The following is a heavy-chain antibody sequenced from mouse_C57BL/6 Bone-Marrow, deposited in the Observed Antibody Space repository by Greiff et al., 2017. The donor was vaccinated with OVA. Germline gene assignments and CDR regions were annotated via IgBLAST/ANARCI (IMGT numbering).Heavy chain of an antibody. CDR1: GYTFTSYW. Sequence: QVQLQQSGAELVKPGASVKLSCKASGYTFTSYWMQWVKQRPGQGLEWIGEIDPSDSYTNYNQKFKGKATLTVDTSSSTAYMQLSSLTSEDSAVYYCARYRDGYFPFAYWGQGTLVTVSA. CDR3: ARYRDGYFPFAY. D-gene: IGHD2-3*01. CDR2: IDPSDSYT. V-gene: IGHV1-50*01. J-gene: IGHJ3*01.